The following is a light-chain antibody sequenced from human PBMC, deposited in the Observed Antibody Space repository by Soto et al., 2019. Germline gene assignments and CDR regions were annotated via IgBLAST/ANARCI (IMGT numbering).Light chain of an antibody. CDR3: GSWDDTLSAVV. Sequence: QSVLTQPPSVSEASGQKVIISCSGSISNIGSNYVSWYQQVPGSAPKLLLYDNFERPSGIPDRFSGSKSGTSAGLAITGLQTGDEANYFCGSWDDTLSAVVFGGGTKLTVL. CDR1: ISNIGSNY. CDR2: DNF. J-gene: IGLJ2*01. V-gene: IGLV1-51*01.